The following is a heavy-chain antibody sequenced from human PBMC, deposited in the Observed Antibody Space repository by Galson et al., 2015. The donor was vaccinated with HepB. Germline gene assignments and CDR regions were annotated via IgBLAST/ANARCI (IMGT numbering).Heavy chain of an antibody. CDR2: IWYDGSNK. D-gene: IGHD1-1*01. CDR3: ARDYAGKGVLYYYYGMDV. J-gene: IGHJ6*02. Sequence: SLRLSCAASGFTFSSYGMHWVRQAPGKGLEWVAVIWYDGSNKYYADSVKGRFTISRDNSKNTLYLQMNSLRAEDTAVYYCARDYAGKGVLYYYYGMDVWGQGTTVTVSS. CDR1: GFTFSSYG. V-gene: IGHV3-33*01.